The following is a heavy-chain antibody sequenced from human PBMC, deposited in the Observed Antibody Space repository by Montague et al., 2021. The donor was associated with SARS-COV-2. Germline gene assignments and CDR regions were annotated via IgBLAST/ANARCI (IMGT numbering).Heavy chain of an antibody. V-gene: IGHV4-59*01. Sequence: SETLSLTCTASGGSISSYYWSWIRQPPGKGLEWIGYIYYSGSTNYNPSLKSRVTISVDTSKNQFSLKLSSVTAADTAVYYCASQVPDFWSGIDYRGQGTLVTVSS. CDR1: GGSISSYY. J-gene: IGHJ4*02. CDR3: ASQVPDFWSGIDY. D-gene: IGHD3-3*01. CDR2: IYYSGST.